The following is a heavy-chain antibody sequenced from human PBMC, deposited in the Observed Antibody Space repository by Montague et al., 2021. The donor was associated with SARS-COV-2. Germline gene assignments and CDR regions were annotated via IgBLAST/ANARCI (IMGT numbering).Heavy chain of an antibody. V-gene: IGHV4-4*02. Sequence: SETLSLTCAVSGGSISSSHWWSWVRQPPGKGLEWIGEIYHSGSTNYNPSLKSRVTISIDKSKNQFFLKLSSVTAADTAVYYCASEFRTYGYGGQYWYFDLWGRGTLVTVSS. D-gene: IGHD3-10*01. J-gene: IGHJ2*01. CDR3: ASEFRTYGYGGQYWYFDL. CDR1: GGSISSSHW. CDR2: IYHSGST.